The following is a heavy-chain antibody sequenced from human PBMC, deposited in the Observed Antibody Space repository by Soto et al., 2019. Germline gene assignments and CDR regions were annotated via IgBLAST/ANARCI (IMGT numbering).Heavy chain of an antibody. V-gene: IGHV1-18*01. CDR1: GYRFTIYG. D-gene: IGHD3-16*01. Sequence: ALLKVACKASGYRFTIYGSGWVRQDPGQGLEWMGWINAYNGNTNYAQNLQGRVTLTTDTSTSTAYMELRSLRSNDTAVYYCAMVDVYVTPSPQDVWGQGTTVTVSS. CDR2: INAYNGNT. J-gene: IGHJ6*02. CDR3: AMVDVYVTPSPQDV.